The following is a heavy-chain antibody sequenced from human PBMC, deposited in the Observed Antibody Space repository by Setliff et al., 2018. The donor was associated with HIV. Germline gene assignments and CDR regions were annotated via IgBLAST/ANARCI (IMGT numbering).Heavy chain of an antibody. Sequence: GGSLRLSCAASGFPFSTYAMNWVRQAPGKGLEWVSAISDSGDNTYYADSVKGRFTISRDNSRDTLYLQMNSLRVEDTAVYFCARTIAALDYWGQGTLVTVSS. CDR1: GFPFSTYA. CDR3: ARTIAALDY. V-gene: IGHV3-23*01. J-gene: IGHJ4*02. D-gene: IGHD6-13*01. CDR2: ISDSGDNT.